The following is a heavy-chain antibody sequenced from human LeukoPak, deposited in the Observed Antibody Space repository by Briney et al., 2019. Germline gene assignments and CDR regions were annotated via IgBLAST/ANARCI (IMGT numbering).Heavy chain of an antibody. CDR3: ARGESFAFDV. J-gene: IGHJ3*01. CDR1: GFIFSSYD. Sequence: PGGSLRLSCVGSGFIFSSYDMGWVRQAPGKGLEWVSSISRAGDRTYYEDSVKGRFTISRGNSRNTMYLQMNSLRAEDTAVYYCARGESFAFDVWGQGTMVTVSS. CDR2: ISRAGDRT. V-gene: IGHV3-23*01.